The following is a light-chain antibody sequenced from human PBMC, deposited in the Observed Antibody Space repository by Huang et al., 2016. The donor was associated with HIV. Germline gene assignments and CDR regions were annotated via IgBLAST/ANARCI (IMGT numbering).Light chain of an antibody. Sequence: DIVMTQSPLSLPVTPGEPASISCRSSQSLLHSNGYNYLDWYLQKPGQSPQLLIYWGSNRASGVSDRFSGSGSGTDFTLKISRVEAEDVGVYYCMQALQTPLFGQGTKLEIK. CDR2: WGS. J-gene: IGKJ2*01. V-gene: IGKV2-28*01. CDR3: MQALQTPL. CDR1: QSLLHSNGYNY.